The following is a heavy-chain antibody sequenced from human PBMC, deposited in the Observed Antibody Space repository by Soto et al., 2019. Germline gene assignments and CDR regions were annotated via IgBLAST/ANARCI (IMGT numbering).Heavy chain of an antibody. D-gene: IGHD3-3*02. V-gene: IGHV3-30*18. Sequence: GGSLRLSCAASGFTFSSFGMHWVRQAPGKGLEWVAVISYDGTAEKYADSVKGRATVSRDNSKNPLYLQMNRLRGDDSAIYYCAKGRFDVVTISLFDNWGQGTLVTVSS. J-gene: IGHJ4*01. CDR3: AKGRFDVVTISLFDN. CDR2: ISYDGTAE. CDR1: GFTFSSFG.